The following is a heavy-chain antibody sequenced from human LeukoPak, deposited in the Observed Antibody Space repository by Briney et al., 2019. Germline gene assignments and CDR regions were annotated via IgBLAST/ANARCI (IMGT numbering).Heavy chain of an antibody. D-gene: IGHD4-17*01. CDR2: ISGSGGST. J-gene: IGHJ4*02. Sequence: GGSLRLSCAASGFTFSSYAMSWVRQAPGKGREWVSAISGSGGSTYYADSVKGRFTISRDNSKNTLYLQMNSLIAEDTAVYYCAKDYYGDYNFDYWGQGTLVTVSS. V-gene: IGHV3-23*01. CDR1: GFTFSSYA. CDR3: AKDYYGDYNFDY.